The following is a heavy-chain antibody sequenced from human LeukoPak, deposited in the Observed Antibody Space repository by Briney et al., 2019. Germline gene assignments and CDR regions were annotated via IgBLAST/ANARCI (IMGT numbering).Heavy chain of an antibody. CDR3: ARDGYYYGSGSRAFDI. D-gene: IGHD3-10*01. CDR1: GGSISSSSYY. Sequence: SETLSLTCTVSGGSISSSSYYWGWIRQPPGKGLEWIGSIYYSGSTYYNPSLKSRVTISVDTSKNQFSLKLSSVTAADTAVYYCARDGYYYGSGSRAFDIWGQGTMVTVSS. J-gene: IGHJ3*02. CDR2: IYYSGST. V-gene: IGHV4-39*07.